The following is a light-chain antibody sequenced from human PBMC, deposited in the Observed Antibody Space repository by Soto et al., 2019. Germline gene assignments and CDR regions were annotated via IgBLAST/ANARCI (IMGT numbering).Light chain of an antibody. J-gene: IGKJ4*01. CDR2: EVS. CDR1: QSFVFTNGKTY. V-gene: IGKV2D-29*01. CDR3: MQAGQLPLT. Sequence: DVVMTQTPPSLSVTPGQPASISCKSSQSFVFTNGKTYLYWYLQRPGQPPHLLMNEVSIRASGVPDRFSGSGSGTVFTLKISRVEAEDIGVYYCMQAGQLPLTFGGGTRVDI.